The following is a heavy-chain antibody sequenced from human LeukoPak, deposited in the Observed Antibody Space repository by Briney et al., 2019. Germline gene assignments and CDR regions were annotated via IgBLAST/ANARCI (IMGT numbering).Heavy chain of an antibody. Sequence: PGGSLRLSCAAAGFTFSSYAMSWVRQAPGKGLEWVSGVSGSGSSTYYADSVKGRFTISRDNSNNTLYLQMNSLRAEDTAVYYRAKDLDIVATIIGNWGQGTLVTVSS. J-gene: IGHJ4*02. CDR3: AKDLDIVATIIGN. D-gene: IGHD5-12*01. V-gene: IGHV3-23*01. CDR1: GFTFSSYA. CDR2: VSGSGSST.